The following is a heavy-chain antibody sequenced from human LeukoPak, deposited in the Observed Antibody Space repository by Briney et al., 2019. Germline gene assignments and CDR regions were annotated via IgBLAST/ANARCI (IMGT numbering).Heavy chain of an antibody. CDR1: GGTFSSYA. J-gene: IGHJ4*02. CDR3: ARVRRITMVRGGYYFDY. Sequence: SVKVSCKASGGTFSSYAISWVRQAPGQGLEWMGRIIPILGIANYAQKFQGRVTMTRNTSISTAYMELSSLRSEDTAVYYCARVRRITMVRGGYYFDYWGQGTLVTVSS. D-gene: IGHD3-10*01. CDR2: IIPILGIA. V-gene: IGHV1-69*04.